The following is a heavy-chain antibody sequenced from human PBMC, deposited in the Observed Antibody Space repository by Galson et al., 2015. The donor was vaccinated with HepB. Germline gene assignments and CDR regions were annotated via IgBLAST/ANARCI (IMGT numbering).Heavy chain of an antibody. CDR1: GFTFSSYG. CDR3: ARVRGRGYSYGPEGPIGY. J-gene: IGHJ4*02. Sequence: SLRLSCAASGFTFSSYGMHWVRQAPGKGLEWVAVIWYDGSNKYYADSVKGRFTISRDNSKNTLYLQMNSLRAEDTAVYYCARVRGRGYSYGPEGPIGYWGQGTLVTVSS. V-gene: IGHV3-33*01. CDR2: IWYDGSNK. D-gene: IGHD5-18*01.